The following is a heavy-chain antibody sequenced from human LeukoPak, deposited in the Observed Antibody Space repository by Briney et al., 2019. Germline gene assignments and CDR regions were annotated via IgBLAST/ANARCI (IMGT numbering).Heavy chain of an antibody. V-gene: IGHV3-11*06. J-gene: IGHJ6*03. D-gene: IGHD2-21*02. CDR2: ISSSSSYI. CDR3: ARGTYCGGDCSPYYYYYMDV. CDR1: GFTFSDYN. Sequence: GGSLRLSCAASGFTFSDYNMRWIRQAPGKGLEWVSSISSSSSYIYYADSVKGRFTISRDNAKNSLYLQMNSLRAEDTAVYYCARGTYCGGDCSPYYYYYMDVWGKGTTVTISS.